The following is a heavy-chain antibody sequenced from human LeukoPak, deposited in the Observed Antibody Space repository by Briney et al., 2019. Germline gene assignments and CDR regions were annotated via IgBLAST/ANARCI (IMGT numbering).Heavy chain of an antibody. J-gene: IGHJ3*02. CDR1: GLTFSSYA. D-gene: IGHD2-2*02. V-gene: IGHV3-23*01. Sequence: GGSLRLSCAASGLTFSSYAMSWVRQAPGKRLGWVSAISGSGGSTYYADSVKGRFTISRDNSKNTLYLQMNSLRAEDTAVYYCAKDHCSSTSCYNAFDIWGQGTMVTVSS. CDR3: AKDHCSSTSCYNAFDI. CDR2: ISGSGGST.